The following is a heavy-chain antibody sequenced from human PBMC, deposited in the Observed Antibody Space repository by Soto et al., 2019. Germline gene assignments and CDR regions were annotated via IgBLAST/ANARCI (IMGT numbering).Heavy chain of an antibody. CDR3: ATDLRVRGLYGMDV. V-gene: IGHV3-30-3*01. D-gene: IGHD3-16*01. CDR1: GFTFSNYF. CDR2: ISDDGSNI. J-gene: IGHJ6*02. Sequence: QVQLVESGGGVVQPGRSVRLSCAASGFTFSNYFIHWVRQAPGKGLEWVAFISDDGSNIHYGDSVRGRFTISRDNSKNTVYLQMNSLRPDDTAVYCCATDLRVRGLYGMDVWGQGTTVTVSS.